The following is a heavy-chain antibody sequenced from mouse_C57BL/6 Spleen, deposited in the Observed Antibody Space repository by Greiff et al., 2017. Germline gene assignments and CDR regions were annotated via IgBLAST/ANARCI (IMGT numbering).Heavy chain of an antibody. CDR1: GFTFSDYG. J-gene: IGHJ4*01. CDR2: ISSGSSTI. V-gene: IGHV5-17*01. CDR3: ARPDYYGSDYYAMDY. D-gene: IGHD1-1*01. Sequence: EVKLVESGGGLVKPGGSLKLSCAASGFTFSDYGMHWVRQAPEKGLEWVAYISSGSSTIYYADTVKGRFTISRDNAKNTLFLQMTSLRSEDTAMYYCARPDYYGSDYYAMDYWGQGTSVTVSS.